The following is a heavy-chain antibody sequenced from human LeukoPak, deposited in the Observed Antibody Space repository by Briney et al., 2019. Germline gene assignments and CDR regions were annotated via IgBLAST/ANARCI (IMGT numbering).Heavy chain of an antibody. V-gene: IGHV1-69*13. CDR2: IIPIFGTA. Sequence: GASVKVSCKASGGTFSSYAISWVRQAPGQGLEWMGGIIPIFGTANYAQKFQGRVTITADESTSTAYMELSSLRSEDTAVYYCARANDIVVVPAAMGKNWFDPWGQGTLVTVSS. J-gene: IGHJ5*02. CDR3: ARANDIVVVPAAMGKNWFDP. D-gene: IGHD2-2*01. CDR1: GGTFSSYA.